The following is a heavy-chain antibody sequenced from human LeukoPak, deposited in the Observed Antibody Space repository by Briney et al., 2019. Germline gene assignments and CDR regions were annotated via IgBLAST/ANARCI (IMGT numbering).Heavy chain of an antibody. CDR3: ARDHLLFRQPPNWFDP. CDR1: GYTFSDYY. V-gene: IGHV1-2*02. J-gene: IGHJ5*02. Sequence: GASVKVSCKASGYTFSDYYMHWVRQAPGQGLEWMGWINPDSGGTKYAQKFQDRVTMTSDTSISTAYMELSRLRSDDTAVYYCARDHLLFRQPPNWFDPWGQGTLVTASS. CDR2: INPDSGGT. D-gene: IGHD1-14*01.